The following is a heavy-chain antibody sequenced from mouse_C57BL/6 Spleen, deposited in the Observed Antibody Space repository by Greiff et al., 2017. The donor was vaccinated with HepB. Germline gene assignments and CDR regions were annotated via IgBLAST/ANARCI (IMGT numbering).Heavy chain of an antibody. CDR2: IYPGDGDT. D-gene: IGHD2-4*01. Sequence: VQLQQSGAELVKPGASVKISCKASGYAFSSYWMNWVKQRPGKGLEWIGQIYPGDGDTNYNGKFKGKATLTADKSSRPAYMQLSSLTSEDSAVYFCAREGVYYDYLFAYWGQGTLVTVSA. CDR1: GYAFSSYW. CDR3: AREGVYYDYLFAY. J-gene: IGHJ3*01. V-gene: IGHV1-80*01.